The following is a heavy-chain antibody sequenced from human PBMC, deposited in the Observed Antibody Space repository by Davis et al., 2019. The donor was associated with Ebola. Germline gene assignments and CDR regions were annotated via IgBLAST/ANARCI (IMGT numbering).Heavy chain of an antibody. Sequence: SETLSLTCTVSGGSISSSSYYWGWIRQPPGKGLEWIGSIYYSGSTNYNPSLKSRVTISVDTSKNQFSLKLSSVTAADTAVYYCARMTGYYYDSSGYYRYDAFDIWGQGTMVTVSS. CDR3: ARMTGYYYDSSGYYRYDAFDI. CDR2: IYYSGST. D-gene: IGHD3-22*01. CDR1: GGSISSSSYY. V-gene: IGHV4-39*01. J-gene: IGHJ3*02.